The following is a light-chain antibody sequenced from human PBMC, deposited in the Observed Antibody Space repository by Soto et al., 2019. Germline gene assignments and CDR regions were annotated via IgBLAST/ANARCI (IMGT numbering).Light chain of an antibody. CDR3: QSYDSSLSGSV. CDR1: SSKIGAGYD. V-gene: IGLV1-40*01. CDR2: GNS. Sequence: QAVVTQPPSVSGAPGQRVTISCTGSSSKIGAGYDVHWYQQLPGTAPKLLIYGNSNRPSGVPDRFSGSKSGTSASLAITGLQAEDEADYYCQSYDSSLSGSVFGGGTKLTVL. J-gene: IGLJ2*01.